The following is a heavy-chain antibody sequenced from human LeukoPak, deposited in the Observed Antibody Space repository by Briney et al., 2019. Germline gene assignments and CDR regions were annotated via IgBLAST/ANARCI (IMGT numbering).Heavy chain of an antibody. V-gene: IGHV3-23*01. Sequence: GGSLRLSCAASGFTFSDYYMSWVRQAPGKGLEWVSAISGSGGSTYYADSVKGRFTISRDNSKNTLYLQMNSLRAEDTAAYYCAKGVRGVISPYYFDYWGQGTLVTVSS. J-gene: IGHJ4*02. CDR1: GFTFSDYY. CDR3: AKGVRGVISPYYFDY. CDR2: ISGSGGST. D-gene: IGHD3-10*01.